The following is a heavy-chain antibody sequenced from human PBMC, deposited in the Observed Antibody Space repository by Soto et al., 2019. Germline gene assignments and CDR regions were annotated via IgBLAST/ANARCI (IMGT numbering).Heavy chain of an antibody. CDR3: AREKRESTSQPEY. D-gene: IGHD3-10*01. V-gene: IGHV4-34*01. CDR1: GGYFSGYY. J-gene: IGHJ4*02. Sequence: SPPRSLTCAVYGGYFSGYYRSWNRHTPLMVMESIGEINHSGSTNNNPSLKSRVTISVDTSKNQFSLRLSSVTAAHTALYYCAREKRESTSQPEYWGKGTLV. CDR2: INHSGST.